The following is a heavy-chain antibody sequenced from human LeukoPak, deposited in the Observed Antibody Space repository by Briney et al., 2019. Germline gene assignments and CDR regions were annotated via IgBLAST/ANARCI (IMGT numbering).Heavy chain of an antibody. V-gene: IGHV7-4-1*02. CDR1: GYTFTSYA. Sequence: ASVKVSCKASGYTFTSYAMNWVRQAPGQGLKWMGWINTNTGNPTYAQGFTGRFVFSLDTSVSTAYLQISSLKAEDTAVYYCARDVAAVAGTGYYYGMDVWGQGTTVTVSS. CDR2: INTNTGNP. CDR3: ARDVAAVAGTGYYYGMDV. D-gene: IGHD6-19*01. J-gene: IGHJ6*02.